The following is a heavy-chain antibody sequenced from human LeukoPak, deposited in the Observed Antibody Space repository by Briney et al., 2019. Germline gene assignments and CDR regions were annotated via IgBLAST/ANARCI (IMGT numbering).Heavy chain of an antibody. D-gene: IGHD6-6*01. Sequence: GGSLRLSCAASGFTFSSYWMSWVRQAPGKGLEWVANIKQDGSEKYYVDSVKGRFTISRGNAKNSLYLQMNSLRAEDTAVYYCARSYSSSVWDYWGQGTLVTVSS. CDR2: IKQDGSEK. CDR1: GFTFSSYW. J-gene: IGHJ4*02. CDR3: ARSYSSSVWDY. V-gene: IGHV3-7*01.